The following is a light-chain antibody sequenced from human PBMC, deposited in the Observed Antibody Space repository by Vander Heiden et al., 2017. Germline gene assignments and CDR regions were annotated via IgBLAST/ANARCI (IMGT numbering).Light chain of an antibody. J-gene: IGKJ2*01. CDR2: AAS. Sequence: DIQMTQSPSSLSASVGDRVTITCRASQSISSYLNWYQQKPGKAPKLLIYAASSLQSGVPSRFSGSGSGTDFTLTISRLQPEDFATYYCQQGYSTPYTFGQGTKLEIK. CDR3: QQGYSTPYT. CDR1: QSISSY. V-gene: IGKV1-39*01.